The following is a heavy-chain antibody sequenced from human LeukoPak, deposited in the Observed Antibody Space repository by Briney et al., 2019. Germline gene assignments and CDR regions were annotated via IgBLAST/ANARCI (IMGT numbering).Heavy chain of an antibody. V-gene: IGHV3-30*02. Sequence: GGSLRLSCAASGFTFSNHGMNWVRQAPGKGLEWVAFIRYDGSNKYYADSVKGRFTIPRDNSKNTLYLQMNSLRAEDTAVYYCAKFNGIAAAGGQFYNWFDPWGQGTLVTVSS. J-gene: IGHJ5*02. CDR2: IRYDGSNK. CDR3: AKFNGIAAAGGQFYNWFDP. D-gene: IGHD6-13*01. CDR1: GFTFSNHG.